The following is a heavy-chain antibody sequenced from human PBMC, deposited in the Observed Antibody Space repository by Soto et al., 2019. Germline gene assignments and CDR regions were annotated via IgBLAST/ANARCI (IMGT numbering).Heavy chain of an antibody. V-gene: IGHV1-2*02. J-gene: IGHJ6*02. CDR3: ARNMDYYYGPGSGNGHGF. Sequence: QVQLVQSGAELKEPGDSARVSCEASGYTFTACYIHWVRQAPGQGLEWMGWINPRFGDTSYAQDFQGRVSMTRDTSISTVYMELSRLTSDDTAIYYCARNMDYYYGPGSGNGHGFWGQGTTDTVFS. D-gene: IGHD3-10*01. CDR1: GYTFTACY. CDR2: INPRFGDT.